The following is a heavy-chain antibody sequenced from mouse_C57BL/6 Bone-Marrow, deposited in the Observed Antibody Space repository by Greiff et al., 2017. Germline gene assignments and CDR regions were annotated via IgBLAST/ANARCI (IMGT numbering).Heavy chain of an antibody. CDR2: ISSGGSYT. V-gene: IGHV5-6*01. Sequence: EVKLVESGGDLVKPGGSLKLSCAASGFTFSSYGMSWVRQTPDKRLEWVATISSGGSYTYYPDSVKGRFTISRDNATNTLYLQMSSLKSEDTAMYYCARHEGSSYIAFAYWGQGTLVTVSA. J-gene: IGHJ3*01. D-gene: IGHD1-1*01. CDR1: GFTFSSYG. CDR3: ARHEGSSYIAFAY.